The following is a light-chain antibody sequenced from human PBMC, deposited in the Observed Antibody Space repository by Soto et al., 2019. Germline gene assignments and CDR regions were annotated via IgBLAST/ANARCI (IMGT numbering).Light chain of an antibody. CDR3: GQFGSSPPRT. CDR2: GVS. CDR1: QTVSSTF. V-gene: IGKV3-20*01. Sequence: EIVLTQSPGTLSLSPGERATLSCRASQTVSSTFLAWYQQKPGQAPRLLIYGVSNRATGIPDRFSGSGSGRDFTITINRLEPEDFGVYFCGQFGSSPPRTFGQGTKV. J-gene: IGKJ2*02.